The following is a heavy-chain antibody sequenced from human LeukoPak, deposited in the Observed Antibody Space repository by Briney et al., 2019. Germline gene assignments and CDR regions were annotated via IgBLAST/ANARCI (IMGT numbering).Heavy chain of an antibody. D-gene: IGHD3-10*01. CDR2: ISSSSGYI. V-gene: IGHV3-21*01. Sequence: GGSLRLSCAASGFTFSSYNMNWVRQAPGKGLEWVSSISSSSGYIYYADSVMGRFTISRDNAKNSLYLQMNSLRAEDTAVYYCAKDVYGSGSYYFDYWGQGTLVTVSS. CDR1: GFTFSSYN. CDR3: AKDVYGSGSYYFDY. J-gene: IGHJ4*02.